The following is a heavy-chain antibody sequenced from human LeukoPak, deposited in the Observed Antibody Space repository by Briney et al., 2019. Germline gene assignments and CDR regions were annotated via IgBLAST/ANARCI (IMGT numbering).Heavy chain of an antibody. CDR3: ARSQNYYGSGDY. Sequence: PSETLSLTCTVSGDSVSNGNYYWSWLRQPPGKALEWIGYIYYTGKTYYNPSLEGRVTILVDPSRNHFSVKLSSVTAADTAVYYCARSQNYYGSGDYWSQGTLVTVSS. J-gene: IGHJ4*02. V-gene: IGHV4-61*03. CDR2: IYYTGKT. D-gene: IGHD3-10*01. CDR1: GDSVSNGNYY.